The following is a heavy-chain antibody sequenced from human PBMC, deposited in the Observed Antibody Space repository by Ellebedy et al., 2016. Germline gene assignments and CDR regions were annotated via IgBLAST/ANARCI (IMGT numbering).Heavy chain of an antibody. Sequence: GGSLRLXXAASGFTFNNYGMHWVRQAPGKGLEWVAVISYHGSNKYYADSVKGRFTISRDNSKNTVYLQMNSLRAEDTAVYYCARDSYGYSYGAGVFDLWGQGTMVTVSS. V-gene: IGHV3-30*03. D-gene: IGHD5-18*01. CDR3: ARDSYGYSYGAGVFDL. CDR2: ISYHGSNK. J-gene: IGHJ3*01. CDR1: GFTFNNYG.